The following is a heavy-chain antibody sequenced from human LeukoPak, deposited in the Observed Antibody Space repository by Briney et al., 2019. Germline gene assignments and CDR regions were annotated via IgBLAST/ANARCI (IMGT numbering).Heavy chain of an antibody. D-gene: IGHD4-23*01. J-gene: IGHJ4*02. Sequence: PGGSLRLSCEASGFIFSTYTMSWVRQAPGKGLEWLSVIYNGDMTYYADSVKGRFTISRDNSKNTLYLQMNNLRAEDTAVYYCARANGGNMWRGHYFDCWGQGTLVTVSS. CDR2: IYNGDMT. CDR1: GFIFSTYT. CDR3: ARANGGNMWRGHYFDC. V-gene: IGHV3-66*01.